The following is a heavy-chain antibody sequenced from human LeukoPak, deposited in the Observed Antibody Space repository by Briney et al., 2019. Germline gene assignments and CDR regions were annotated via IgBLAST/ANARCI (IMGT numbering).Heavy chain of an antibody. Sequence: GGSLRLSCAASGFTFSSYEMNWVRQAPGKGLEWVSYISSSGSTIYYADSVKGRFTISRDNAKNSLYLQMNSLRAEDTALYYCARGWYWYFDLWGRGTLVTVSS. J-gene: IGHJ2*01. V-gene: IGHV3-48*03. CDR2: ISSSGSTI. CDR3: ARGWYWYFDL. CDR1: GFTFSSYE. D-gene: IGHD6-13*01.